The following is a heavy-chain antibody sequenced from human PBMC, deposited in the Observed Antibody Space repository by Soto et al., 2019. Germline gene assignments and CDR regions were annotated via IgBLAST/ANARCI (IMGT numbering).Heavy chain of an antibody. CDR2: IIPILGIA. CDR3: ARDPPKKMMGSGAD. V-gene: IGHV1-69*08. J-gene: IGHJ4*02. D-gene: IGHD3-10*01. Sequence: QVQLVQSGAEVKKPGSSVKVSCKASGGTFSSYTISWVRQAPGQGLEWMGRIIPILGIANYAQKFQGRVTITADKSTSTAYMELSSLRSEDTAVYYCARDPPKKMMGSGADWGQGTLVTVSS. CDR1: GGTFSSYT.